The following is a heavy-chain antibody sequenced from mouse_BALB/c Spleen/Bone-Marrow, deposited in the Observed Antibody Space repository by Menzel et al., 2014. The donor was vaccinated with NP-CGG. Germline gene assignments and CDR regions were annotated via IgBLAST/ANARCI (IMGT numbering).Heavy chain of an antibody. J-gene: IGHJ3*01. Sequence: GPQLVRPGASVKISCKASGYSFTNYWMHWVKQRPGQGLEWIGMIDPSDSETRLNQKFKDKAKLTVDKSSTTAYMQFSSPTSEDSAVYYCARGVIPFAYWGQGTLVTVSA. D-gene: IGHD1-1*01. V-gene: IGHV1S126*01. CDR2: IDPSDSET. CDR1: GYSFTNYW. CDR3: ARGVIPFAY.